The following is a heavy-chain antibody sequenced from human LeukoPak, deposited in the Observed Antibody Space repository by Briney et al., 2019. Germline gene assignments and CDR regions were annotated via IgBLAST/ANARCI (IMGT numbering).Heavy chain of an antibody. D-gene: IGHD3-3*01. CDR3: ASIPFGVVKNNWFDP. Sequence: SETLSLTCAVYGGSFSGYYWSWIRQPPGKGLEWTGEINHSGSTNYNPSLKSRVTISVDTSKNQFSLKLSSVTAADTAVYYCASIPFGVVKNNWFDPWGQGTLVTVSS. CDR2: INHSGST. V-gene: IGHV4-34*01. CDR1: GGSFSGYY. J-gene: IGHJ5*02.